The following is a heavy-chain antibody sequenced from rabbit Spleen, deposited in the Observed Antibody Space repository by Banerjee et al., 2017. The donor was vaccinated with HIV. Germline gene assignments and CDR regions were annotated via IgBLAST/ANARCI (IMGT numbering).Heavy chain of an antibody. CDR3: ARGISYIKTQLDL. D-gene: IGHD1-1*01. CDR1: GVSFSSTYY. Sequence: QSLEESGGDLVKPGASLTLTCIAAGVSFSSTYYMCWVRQAPGKGLEWIGCINGDTVRTWYASWAKGRFTISKTSSTTVTLQMTSLTAADTATYFCARGISYIKTQLDLWGPGTLVTVS. CDR2: INGDTVRT. V-gene: IGHV1S40*01. J-gene: IGHJ3*01.